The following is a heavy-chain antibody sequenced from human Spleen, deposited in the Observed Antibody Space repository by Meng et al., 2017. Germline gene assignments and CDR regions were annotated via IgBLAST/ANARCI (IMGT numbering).Heavy chain of an antibody. CDR2: MKSNVDGGTV. CDR3: SGHVDY. Sequence: QLVESGGDLVEPGGSLRLSCAASGFTFSNAWMTWVRQAPGKGLEWIGRMKSNVDGGTVDYAAAVKGRFFISRDDSENTFYLQMNSLKTEDTAVYYCSGHVDYWGHGTLVTVSS. V-gene: IGHV3-15*01. J-gene: IGHJ4*01. CDR1: GFTFSNAW.